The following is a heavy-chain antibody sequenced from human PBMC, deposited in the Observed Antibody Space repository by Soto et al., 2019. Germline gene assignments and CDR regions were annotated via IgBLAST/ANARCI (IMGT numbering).Heavy chain of an antibody. V-gene: IGHV1-2*04. CDR2: IDPNSGGT. CDR3: ASTGGSYSYDYYYGRDV. CDR1: GYTFTGYY. J-gene: IGHJ6*04. D-gene: IGHD1-26*01. Sequence: GASVKVSCKASGYTFTGYYMHWVRQAPGQGLEWMGWIDPNSGGTNYAQKFQGWVTMTRDTSISTAYMELSRLRSDDTAVYYCASTGGSYSYDYYYGRDVWGKGTTVTVSS.